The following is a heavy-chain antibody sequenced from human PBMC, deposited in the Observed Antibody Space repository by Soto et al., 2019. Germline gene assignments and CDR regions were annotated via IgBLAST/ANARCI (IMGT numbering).Heavy chain of an antibody. V-gene: IGHV1-18*01. J-gene: IGHJ6*02. Sequence: ASVKVSCKASGYTFTSYGISWVRQAPGQGLEWMGWISAYNGNTNYAQKLQGRVTMTTDTSTSTAYMELRSLRSDDTAVYYCARDITTVVNPNYYYYGMDVWGQGTTVTVSS. D-gene: IGHD4-17*01. CDR2: ISAYNGNT. CDR3: ARDITTVVNPNYYYYGMDV. CDR1: GYTFTSYG.